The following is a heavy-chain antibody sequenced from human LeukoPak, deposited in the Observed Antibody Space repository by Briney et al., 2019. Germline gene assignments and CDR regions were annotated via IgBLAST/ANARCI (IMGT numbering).Heavy chain of an antibody. Sequence: AASVTVSCKASGYTFTGYYMHWVRQAPGQGLEWMGWINPNSGGTNYAQKFQGRVTMTRDTSISTAYMELSRLRSDDTAVYYCARVRDVYSSGWGFDYWGQGTLVTVSS. CDR1: GYTFTGYY. V-gene: IGHV1-2*02. D-gene: IGHD6-19*01. J-gene: IGHJ4*02. CDR2: INPNSGGT. CDR3: ARVRDVYSSGWGFDY.